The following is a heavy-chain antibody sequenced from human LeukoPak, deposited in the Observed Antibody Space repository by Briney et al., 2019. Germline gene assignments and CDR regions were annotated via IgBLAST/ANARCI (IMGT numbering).Heavy chain of an antibody. Sequence: PETLSLTCTVSGGSISSYYWSWIRQPPGKGLEWIGYIYYSGSTNYNPSLKSRVTISVDTSKNQFSLKLSSVTAADTAVYYCARWASGSTRPFGVVYWYFDLWGRGTLVTVSP. J-gene: IGHJ2*01. D-gene: IGHD3-3*01. CDR1: GGSISSYY. CDR3: ARWASGSTRPFGVVYWYFDL. V-gene: IGHV4-59*01. CDR2: IYYSGST.